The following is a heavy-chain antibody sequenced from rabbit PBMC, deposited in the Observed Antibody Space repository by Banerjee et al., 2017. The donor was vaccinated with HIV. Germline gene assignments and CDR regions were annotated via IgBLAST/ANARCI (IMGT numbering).Heavy chain of an antibody. CDR1: GFSFSSYYY. D-gene: IGHD4-2*01. V-gene: IGHV1S43*01. Sequence: QQLEESGGDLVKPGASLTLTCTASGFSFSSYYYMCWVRQAPGKGLEWIACVYVGDSDSTYYASWVNGRFTISRSTSLNTVDLQMTSLTAADTATYFCVRAGVYAGSNLWGQGTLVTVS. J-gene: IGHJ4*01. CDR2: VYVGDSDST. CDR3: VRAGVYAGSNL.